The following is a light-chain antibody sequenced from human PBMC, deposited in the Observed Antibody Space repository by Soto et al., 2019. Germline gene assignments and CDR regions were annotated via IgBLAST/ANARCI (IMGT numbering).Light chain of an antibody. V-gene: IGLV1-44*01. CDR3: AAWDDSLNDVV. CDR2: SNN. J-gene: IGLJ2*01. Sequence: QSVLTQPPSASGTPGQRVTISCSGSSSNIGSNIVNWYQQLPGTAPKLLIYSNNQRPSGVPDRFSGSKSGISASLAISGLQSEDEADYYCAAWDDSLNDVVFGGGTKVTVL. CDR1: SSNIGSNI.